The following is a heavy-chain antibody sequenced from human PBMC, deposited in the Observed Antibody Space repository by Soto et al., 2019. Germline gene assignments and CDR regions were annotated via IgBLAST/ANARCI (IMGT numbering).Heavy chain of an antibody. D-gene: IGHD3-3*01. Sequence: PGGSLRLSCAVSGFSFGSYWMSWFRQAPGKGLEWLASIKDDGSERYYLDSVKGRFTISRDNAKDSLSLQMNSLRGEDTAFYYCARDVGPVTIFGEALSGYFDFWGQGTLVTVSS. CDR3: ARDVGPVTIFGEALSGYFDF. J-gene: IGHJ4*02. CDR2: IKDDGSER. V-gene: IGHV3-7*03. CDR1: GFSFGSYW.